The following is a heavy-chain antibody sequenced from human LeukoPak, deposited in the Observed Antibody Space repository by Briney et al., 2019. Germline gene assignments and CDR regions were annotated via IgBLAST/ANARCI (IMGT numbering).Heavy chain of an antibody. CDR2: IKSKTDGGTT. D-gene: IGHD1-7*01. Sequence: PGGSLRLSCAASGYTFSNAWISWVRQAPGKGLEWVGRIKSKTDGGTTDYAAPVKGRFTISRDDSKNTLYLQMNSLKTEDTAVYYCSTDGGNYPFGYWGQGTLVTVSS. CDR1: GYTFSNAW. J-gene: IGHJ4*02. CDR3: STDGGNYPFGY. V-gene: IGHV3-15*01.